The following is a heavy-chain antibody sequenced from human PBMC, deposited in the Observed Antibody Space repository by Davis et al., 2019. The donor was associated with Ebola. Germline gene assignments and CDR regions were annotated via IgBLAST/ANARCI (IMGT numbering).Heavy chain of an antibody. J-gene: IGHJ6*02. Sequence: GESLKISCAASGFTFSRYWMHWVRQAPGKGLVYVSRISSDGGITSYADSVKGRFTISRDSAKNSLYLQMNRLRDDDTAVYYCARDYGLDVWGQGTTVTVSS. CDR1: GFTFSRYW. CDR3: ARDYGLDV. V-gene: IGHV3-74*01. CDR2: ISSDGGIT.